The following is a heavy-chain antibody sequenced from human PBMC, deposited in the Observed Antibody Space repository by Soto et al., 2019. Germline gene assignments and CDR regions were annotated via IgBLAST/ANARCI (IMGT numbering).Heavy chain of an antibody. CDR2: ISYDGSNK. CDR3: AKDYGSGSNRDY. CDR1: GFTFSSYG. V-gene: IGHV3-30*18. Sequence: QVQLVESGGGVVQPGRSLRLSCAASGFTFSSYGMHWVRQAPGKGLEWVAVISYDGSNKYYADSVKGRFTISRDNSKNTLYLQMNSLRAEDTAVYYCAKDYGSGSNRDYWGQGTLVTVSS. J-gene: IGHJ4*02. D-gene: IGHD3-10*01.